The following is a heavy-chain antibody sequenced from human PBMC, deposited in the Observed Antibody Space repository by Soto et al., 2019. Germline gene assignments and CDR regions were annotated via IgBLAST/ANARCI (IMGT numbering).Heavy chain of an antibody. CDR3: ARDASFVPDYSGMDV. Sequence: QVQLVQAGAEVKKPGSSVTFYCQASGGTFSSYAISWVRQAPGQGLEWMGGIIPILGTANYAQHFQCRVTITADDSTSTAYMELSRRSSEDMDVYYCARDASFVPDYSGMDVW. CDR1: GGTFSSYA. V-gene: IGHV1-69*12. J-gene: IGHJ6*01. D-gene: IGHD3-16*02. CDR2: IIPILGTA.